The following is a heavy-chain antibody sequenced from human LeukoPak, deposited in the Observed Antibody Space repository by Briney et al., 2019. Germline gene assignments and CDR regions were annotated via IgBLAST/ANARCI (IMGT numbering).Heavy chain of an antibody. CDR2: IYTSGST. Sequence: PSQTLSLTCTVSGGSISSGSYYWSWIRQPPGKGLEWIGRIYTSGSTNYNPPLKSRVTISVDTSKNQFSLKLSSVTAADTAVYYCARGEDMVRGVIYYYYGMDVWGQGTTVTVSS. D-gene: IGHD3-10*01. CDR3: ARGEDMVRGVIYYYYGMDV. CDR1: GGSISSGSYY. V-gene: IGHV4-61*02. J-gene: IGHJ6*02.